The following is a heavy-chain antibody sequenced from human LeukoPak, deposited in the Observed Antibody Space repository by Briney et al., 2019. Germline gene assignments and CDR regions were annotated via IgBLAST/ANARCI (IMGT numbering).Heavy chain of an antibody. D-gene: IGHD3-10*01. CDR2: IRHGGSNE. CDR1: GFIFSSYG. V-gene: IGHV3-30*02. Sequence: GGSLRLSCAASGFIFSSYGMYWVRQSPGKGLEWVAFIRHGGSNEYYADSVKGRFNTSRDNSKNTLYLQMNSLRVEDTALYYCAKDGGTFASDFWGQGTLVTVSS. J-gene: IGHJ4*02. CDR3: AKDGGTFASDF.